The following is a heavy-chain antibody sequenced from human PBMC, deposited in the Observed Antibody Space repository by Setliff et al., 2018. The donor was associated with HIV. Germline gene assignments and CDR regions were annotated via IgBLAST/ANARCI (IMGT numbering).Heavy chain of an antibody. D-gene: IGHD2-2*01. J-gene: IGHJ6*03. CDR3: ARGRRVSSNYYYYYYMDV. V-gene: IGHV3-48*04. CDR2: IRSDGYTI. Sequence: GGSLRLSCAASGFTFSTYTMNWVRQAPGKGLEWVSYIRSDGYTIYYADSVKGRFTISRDNAKSSLYLQMNSLRAEDTAVYYCARGRRVSSNYYYYYYMDVWGKGATVTVSS. CDR1: GFTFSTYT.